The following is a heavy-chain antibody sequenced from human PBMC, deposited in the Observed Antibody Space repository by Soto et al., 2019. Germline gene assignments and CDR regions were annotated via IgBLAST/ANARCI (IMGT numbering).Heavy chain of an antibody. D-gene: IGHD6-6*01. Sequence: GGSMTLCSAASVLPFNSNCMSWVRPAPGKGLEWVSAISGSGGSTYYADSVKGRFTISRDNSKNTLYLQMNSLRAEDTAVYYCAKCGSSSPQNDYRGQGTLVTVSS. CDR3: AKCGSSSPQNDY. V-gene: IGHV3-23*01. J-gene: IGHJ4*02. CDR1: VLPFNSNC. CDR2: ISGSGGST.